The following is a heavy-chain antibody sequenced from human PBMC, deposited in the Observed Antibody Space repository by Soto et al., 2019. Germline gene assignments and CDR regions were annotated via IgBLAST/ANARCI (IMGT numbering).Heavy chain of an antibody. D-gene: IGHD2-2*02. V-gene: IGHV1-2*02. CDR1: GYTFSGYY. CDR3: ARSLTEGYCTITGCYTRPLYGMDV. Sequence: ASVKVSCKASGYTFSGYYIHWLRQAPGQGLEWMGWINPNSGGTNYAQKFQGRVTVTRDTPTSTAYVELSRLTSDDTAVYYCARSLTEGYCTITGCYTRPLYGMDVWGQGTTVTVSS. CDR2: INPNSGGT. J-gene: IGHJ6*02.